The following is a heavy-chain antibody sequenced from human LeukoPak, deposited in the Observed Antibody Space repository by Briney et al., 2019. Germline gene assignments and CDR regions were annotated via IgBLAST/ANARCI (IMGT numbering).Heavy chain of an antibody. CDR1: GFTFRSHW. V-gene: IGHV3-7*05. D-gene: IGHD6-13*01. CDR3: VKDYSTIPAAANPLFDY. CDR2: LNQDGSQT. J-gene: IGHJ4*02. Sequence: PGGSLRLSCVASGFTFRSHWMSWVRQAPGKGLEWVANLNQDGSQTYYVDSVKGRFTISRDNSKNTLYLQMHSLRAEDTAVYYCVKDYSTIPAAANPLFDYWGQGALVTVSS.